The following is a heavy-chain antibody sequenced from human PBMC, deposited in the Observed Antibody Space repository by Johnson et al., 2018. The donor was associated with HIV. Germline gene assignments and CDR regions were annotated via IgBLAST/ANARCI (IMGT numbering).Heavy chain of an antibody. D-gene: IGHD2-8*02. V-gene: IGHV3-11*01. CDR3: TTDIPVIVLGGPDI. J-gene: IGHJ3*02. Sequence: QVQLVESGGGVVQPGRSLRLSCGASGFSVSNTYMNWVRQAPGKGLEWVSYISSSGSTIYYADSVNGRFTISRDNAKNSLYLQMNSLKTEDTAVYYCTTDIPVIVLGGPDIWGQGTMVTVSS. CDR1: GFSVSNTY. CDR2: ISSSGSTI.